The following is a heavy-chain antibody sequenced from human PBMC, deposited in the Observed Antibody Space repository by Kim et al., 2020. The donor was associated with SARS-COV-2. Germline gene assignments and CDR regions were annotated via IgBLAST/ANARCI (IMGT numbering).Heavy chain of an antibody. J-gene: IGHJ4*02. D-gene: IGHD6-13*01. Sequence: GGSLRLSCAASGFTFDDYAMHWVRQAPGKGLELVSLISGDGGSTYYADSVKGRFTISRDNSKNSLYLQMNSLRTEDTALYYCAILAGYSSSWYSFDYFDYWGQGTLVTVSS. CDR3: AILAGYSSSWYSFDYFDY. CDR1: GFTFDDYA. V-gene: IGHV3-43*02. CDR2: ISGDGGST.